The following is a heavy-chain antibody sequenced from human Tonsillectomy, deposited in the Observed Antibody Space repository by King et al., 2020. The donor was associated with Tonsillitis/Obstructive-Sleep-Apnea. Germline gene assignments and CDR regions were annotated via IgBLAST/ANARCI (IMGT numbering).Heavy chain of an antibody. J-gene: IGHJ4*02. CDR1: GFTFSSYE. V-gene: IGHV3-48*03. CDR3: ARDWSLGAFDL. CDR2: ITSSGSSI. D-gene: IGHD1-26*01. Sequence: VQLVESGGGLVQPGGSLRLYCAASGFTFSSYEMNWVRQAPGKGLEWLSYITSSGSSIFYAESVKGRFTISRDNDKNSLYLQMNSLRAEDTAVYYCARDWSLGAFDLWGQGTLVTVSS.